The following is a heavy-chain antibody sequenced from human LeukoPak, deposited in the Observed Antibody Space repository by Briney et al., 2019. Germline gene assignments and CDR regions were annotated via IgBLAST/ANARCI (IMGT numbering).Heavy chain of an antibody. CDR3: ARLNLRYFESSDFPYWYFTL. Sequence: SETLSLTCTVSGGSISGYYWSWIRQPPGKGLQWIGYVYYSGATKYNPSLKSRGSMSVDASKKQFSLRLSSVTATDTAVYYCARLNLRYFESSDFPYWYFTLWGRGTLVTVSS. D-gene: IGHD3-22*01. J-gene: IGHJ2*01. CDR2: VYYSGAT. V-gene: IGHV4-59*08. CDR1: GGSISGYY.